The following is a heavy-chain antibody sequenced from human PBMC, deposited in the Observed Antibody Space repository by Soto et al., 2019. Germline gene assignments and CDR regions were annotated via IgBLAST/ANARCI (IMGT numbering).Heavy chain of an antibody. J-gene: IGHJ6*03. CDR3: ARVAILSSSWYSLDYYYYMDV. CDR2: ISSSGSTI. Sequence: GGSLRLSCAASGFTFSDYYMSWIRQAPGKGLEWVSYISSSGSTIYYADSVKGRFTISRDNAKNSLYLQMNSLRAEDTAVYYCARVAILSSSWYSLDYYYYMDVWGKGTTVTVSS. D-gene: IGHD6-13*01. V-gene: IGHV3-11*01. CDR1: GFTFSDYY.